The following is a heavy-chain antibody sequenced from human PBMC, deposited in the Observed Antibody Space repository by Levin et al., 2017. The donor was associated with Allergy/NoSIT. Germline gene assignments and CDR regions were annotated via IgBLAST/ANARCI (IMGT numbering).Heavy chain of an antibody. J-gene: IGHJ6*02. CDR3: ARGIVVVPAATYYYYGMDV. CDR2: IIPIFGTA. D-gene: IGHD2-2*01. V-gene: IGHV1-69*13. CDR1: GGTFSSYA. Sequence: SVKVSCKASGGTFSSYAISWVRQAPGQGLEWMGGIIPIFGTANYAQKFQGRVTITADESTSTAYMELSSLRSEDTAVYYCARGIVVVPAATYYYYGMDVWGQGTTVTVSS.